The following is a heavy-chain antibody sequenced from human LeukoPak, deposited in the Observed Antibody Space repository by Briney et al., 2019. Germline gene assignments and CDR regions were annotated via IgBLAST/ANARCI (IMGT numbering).Heavy chain of an antibody. J-gene: IGHJ4*02. CDR1: GFTFSSYG. CDR3: AKDKRLWFGEANFDY. V-gene: IGHV3-30*18. Sequence: PGGSLRLSCAASGFTFSSYGMHWVRQAPGKGLEWVAVISYDGSNKYYADSVKGQFTISRDNSKNTLYLQMNSLRAEDTAVYYCAKDKRLWFGEANFDYWGQGTLVTVSS. D-gene: IGHD3-10*01. CDR2: ISYDGSNK.